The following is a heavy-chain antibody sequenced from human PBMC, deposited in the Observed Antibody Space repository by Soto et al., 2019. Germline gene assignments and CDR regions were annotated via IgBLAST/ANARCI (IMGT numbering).Heavy chain of an antibody. CDR1: GFTFNRHP. Sequence: QVQLVESGGGVVQPGRSLRLSCAASGFTFNRHPLHWVRQAPGKGLEWVAVISHHGNNKYYADSVKGRFTISRDNSMNMLYLQMHGLRTEDTAIFYCARASGHIYATLHRPFDHWGQGALVTVSS. V-gene: IGHV3-30-3*01. CDR2: ISHHGNNK. CDR3: ARASGHIYATLHRPFDH. D-gene: IGHD2-8*01. J-gene: IGHJ4*02.